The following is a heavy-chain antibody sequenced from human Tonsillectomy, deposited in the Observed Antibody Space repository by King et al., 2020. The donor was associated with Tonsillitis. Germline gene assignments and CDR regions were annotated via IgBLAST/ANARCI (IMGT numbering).Heavy chain of an antibody. V-gene: IGHV4-38-2*02. CDR2: IFHSGDN. CDR1: HYSISCGYY. CDR3: ARSPPCTSTNCYAGGKAIDY. D-gene: IGHD2-2*01. J-gene: IGHJ4*02. Sequence: VQLQESGPGLVKPSESLSLTCSVSHYSISCGYYWGWIRQPPGKGLEWIGSIFHSGDNYYHPSLKSGITITMDTSKKPFSLRLSFLTAADTAVYYCARSPPCTSTNCYAGGKAIDYWGQGTLVTVSS.